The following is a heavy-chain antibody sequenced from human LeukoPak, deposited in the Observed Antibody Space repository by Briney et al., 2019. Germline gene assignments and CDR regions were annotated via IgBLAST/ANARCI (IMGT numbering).Heavy chain of an antibody. CDR1: GFTFSSYE. D-gene: IGHD6-19*01. V-gene: IGHV3-48*03. CDR2: ISSSGSTI. Sequence: PGGSLRLSCAASGFTFSSYEMNWVRQAPGKGLEWVSYISSSGSTIYYADSVKGRFTISRDNAKNSLYLQMNSLRAEDTAVYYCARPLSGWYRRPFDYWGQGTLVTVSS. J-gene: IGHJ4*02. CDR3: ARPLSGWYRRPFDY.